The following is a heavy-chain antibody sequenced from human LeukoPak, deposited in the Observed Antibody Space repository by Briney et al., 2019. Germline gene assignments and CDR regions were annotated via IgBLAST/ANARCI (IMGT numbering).Heavy chain of an antibody. CDR3: ARGQYQLL. CDR1: GFTFSNFW. J-gene: IGHJ4*02. V-gene: IGHV3-7*04. Sequence: PGGSLRLSCTASGFTFSNFWMSWVRQAPGKGLEWVAKVNPDGNEKYYVDSVRGRFTISKDNPKNSVYLQMDSLKAEDTAVHYCARGQYQLLWGKGALIIVSS. D-gene: IGHD2-2*01. CDR2: VNPDGNEK.